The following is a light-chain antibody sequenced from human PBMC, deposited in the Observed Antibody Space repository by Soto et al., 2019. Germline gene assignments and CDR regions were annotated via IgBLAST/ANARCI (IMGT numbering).Light chain of an antibody. CDR1: QSISSW. CDR2: DAS. CDR3: QHYNSYSEA. Sequence: DIQMTQSPSTLSASVGDRVTITCRASQSISSWLAWYQQKPGKAPKLLIYDASSLESGVPSRFSGSGSGTEFTLTISSLQPGDFATYYCQHYNSYSEAFGQGTKVDIK. J-gene: IGKJ1*01. V-gene: IGKV1-5*01.